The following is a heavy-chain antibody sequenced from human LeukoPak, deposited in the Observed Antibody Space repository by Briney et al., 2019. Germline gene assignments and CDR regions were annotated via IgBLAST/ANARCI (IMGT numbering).Heavy chain of an antibody. V-gene: IGHV3-48*04. Sequence: GGSLRLSCAASGFTFSSYGMNWVRQAPGKGLEWVSYISSSGSTIYYADSVKGRFTISRDNAKNSLYLQMNSLRAEDTAVYYCARTTVTTELDYWGQGTLVTVSS. CDR2: ISSSGSTI. D-gene: IGHD4-17*01. J-gene: IGHJ4*02. CDR1: GFTFSSYG. CDR3: ARTTVTTELDY.